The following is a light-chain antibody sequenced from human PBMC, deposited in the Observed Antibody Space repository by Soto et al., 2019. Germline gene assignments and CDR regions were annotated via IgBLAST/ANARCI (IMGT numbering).Light chain of an antibody. CDR1: QSISSY. CDR2: AAS. CDR3: QQSYSTPLT. V-gene: IGKV1-39*01. Sequence: DIQMTPSPSSLSASVGDRVTITCRASQSISSYLNWYHQKPGKAPKLLIYAASSLQSGVPSRFSGSGSGTDFTLTISSLQPEDFATYYCQQSYSTPLTFGGGTKVEIK. J-gene: IGKJ4*01.